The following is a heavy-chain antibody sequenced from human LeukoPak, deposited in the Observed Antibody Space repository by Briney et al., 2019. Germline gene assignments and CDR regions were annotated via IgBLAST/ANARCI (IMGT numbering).Heavy chain of an antibody. CDR1: GYTFISYD. CDR3: ARTPTTVTTMSE. D-gene: IGHD4-17*01. V-gene: IGHV1-8*01. Sequence: ASVKVSCKASGYTFISYDINWVRQATGQGLEWMGWMNPNSGNTGYAQKFQGRVTMTRNTSISTAYMELSSLRSEDTAVYYCARTPTTVTTMSEWGQGTLVTLSS. J-gene: IGHJ4*02. CDR2: MNPNSGNT.